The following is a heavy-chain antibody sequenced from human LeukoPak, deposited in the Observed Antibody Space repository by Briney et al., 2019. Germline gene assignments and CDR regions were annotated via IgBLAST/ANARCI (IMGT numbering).Heavy chain of an antibody. J-gene: IGHJ4*02. CDR2: ISGSGGST. CDR3: AKDTELYGDYGSNDY. D-gene: IGHD4-17*01. Sequence: GGSLRLSCAASGFTFSSYAMSWVRQAPGKGLEWVSAISGSGGSTYYADSVKGRFTISRDNSKNTLYLQMNSLRAEDMAVYYCAKDTELYGDYGSNDYWGQGTLVTVSS. CDR1: GFTFSSYA. V-gene: IGHV3-23*01.